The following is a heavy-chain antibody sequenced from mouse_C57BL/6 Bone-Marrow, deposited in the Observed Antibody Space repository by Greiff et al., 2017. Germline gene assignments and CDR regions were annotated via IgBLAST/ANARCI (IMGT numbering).Heavy chain of an antibody. CDR3: VRQRVTTVVARYYAMDY. V-gene: IGHV10-1*01. CDR2: IRSKSNNYAT. J-gene: IGHJ4*01. CDR1: GFSFNTYA. D-gene: IGHD1-1*01. Sequence: EVKLVESGGGLVQPKGSLKLSCAASGFSFNTYAMNWVRQAPGKGLEWVARIRSKSNNYATYYADSVKDRFTISRDDSESMLYLQMNNLKTEDTAMYYCVRQRVTTVVARYYAMDYWGQGTSVTVSS.